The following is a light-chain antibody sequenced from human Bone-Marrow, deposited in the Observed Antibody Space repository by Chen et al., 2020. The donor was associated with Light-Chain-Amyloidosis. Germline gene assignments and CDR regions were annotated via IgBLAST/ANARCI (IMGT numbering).Light chain of an antibody. V-gene: IGKV1D-13*01. Sequence: AIPLTQSPSPLSAFVGDRVTITCRASQGIGSALAWYQHKPGRTPELLIYAASTLQSGVPSRFSGSGSGTDFTLTISSLQPEDFAGYFCQQFKDDPITFGQGTRLENK. J-gene: IGKJ5*01. CDR3: QQFKDDPIT. CDR1: QGIGSA. CDR2: AAS.